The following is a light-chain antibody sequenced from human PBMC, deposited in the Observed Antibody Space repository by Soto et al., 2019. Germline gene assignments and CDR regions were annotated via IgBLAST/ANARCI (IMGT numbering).Light chain of an antibody. J-gene: IGKJ2*01. CDR1: QSISNHY. Sequence: EIVLTQSPGTLSLSPGERATLSCRASQSISNHYLAWFQQKPGQAPRLLIYGASYRATGIPDRFSGSGSGTDFTLTITELEPEDFAVYHCHQYGGSPRYTFGQGTKLEIK. CDR3: HQYGGSPRYT. CDR2: GAS. V-gene: IGKV3-20*01.